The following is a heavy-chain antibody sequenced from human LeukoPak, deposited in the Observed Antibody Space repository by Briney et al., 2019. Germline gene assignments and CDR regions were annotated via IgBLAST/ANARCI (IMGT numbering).Heavy chain of an antibody. CDR2: IKQDGNEK. CDR1: GSAFSNYW. V-gene: IGHV3-7*01. D-gene: IGHD1-14*01. CDR3: ARTSGNNRYDAFDI. Sequence: GGSLRLSCAASGSAFSNYWMSWVRQAPGKGLEWVANIKQDGNEKYYVDSVKGRFTISRDNAKNSLYLQMNILRAEDTAIYYCARTSGNNRYDAFDIWGQGTMITVSS. J-gene: IGHJ3*02.